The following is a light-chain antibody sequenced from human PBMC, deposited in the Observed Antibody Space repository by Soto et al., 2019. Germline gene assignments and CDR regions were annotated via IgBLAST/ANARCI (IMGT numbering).Light chain of an antibody. V-gene: IGLV5-37*01. Sequence: QLVLTQPPSSSASPGESARLTCTLPSAINVGSYNIYWYQQKPGSPPRYLLYYYSDSDKGQGYGVPGRVSGSKEASANTGILLISGLQSEDEADYYCRILPSNASWVFGGGTQLTVL. J-gene: IGLJ3*02. CDR1: SAINVGSYN. CDR2: YYSDSDK. CDR3: RILPSNASWV.